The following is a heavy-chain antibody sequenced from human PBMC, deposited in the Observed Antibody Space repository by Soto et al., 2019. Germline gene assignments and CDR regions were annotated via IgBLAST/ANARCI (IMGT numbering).Heavy chain of an antibody. V-gene: IGHV6-1*01. CDR1: GDSVSSNSAA. Sequence: SQTLSLTCAISGDSVSSNSAAWNWIRQSPSRGHEWLGRTYYRSKWYNDYAVFVRSRITINPDTSKNQFSLQLNSVTPEDTAVYYCARGRSGSYLLGFYPWGQGTLVTVSS. CDR3: ARGRSGSYLLGFYP. CDR2: TYYRSKWYN. D-gene: IGHD1-26*01. J-gene: IGHJ5*02.